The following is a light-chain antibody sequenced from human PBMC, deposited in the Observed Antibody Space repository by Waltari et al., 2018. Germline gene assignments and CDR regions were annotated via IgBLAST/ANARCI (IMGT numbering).Light chain of an antibody. J-gene: IGKJ1*01. CDR3: QQYYRSRT. V-gene: IGKV4-1*01. Sequence: DIVMTQSPDSLAVSLGERAAIDCKSSQRVFYRYDNKNYLAWYQPKPGQPPKLRFYCASTRESGVPDRFSASGSGTDFTLTINYLQAEDVAVYYCQQYYRSRTFGQGTKVEIK. CDR1: QRVFYRYDNKNY. CDR2: CAS.